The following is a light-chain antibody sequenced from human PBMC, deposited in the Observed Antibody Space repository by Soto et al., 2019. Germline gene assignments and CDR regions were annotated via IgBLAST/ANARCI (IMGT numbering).Light chain of an antibody. CDR3: SSFTSSSTFV. V-gene: IGLV2-14*03. Sequence: QSVLAQPASVSRSPGQSITISCTGASSDVGLYDYVSWFQQQHPGKAPKLLIYDVSNWPSGVSDRFSGSKSGNTASLTISGLRAEDEADYYCSSFTSSSTFVFGTGTKVTVL. J-gene: IGLJ1*01. CDR2: DVS. CDR1: SSDVGLYDY.